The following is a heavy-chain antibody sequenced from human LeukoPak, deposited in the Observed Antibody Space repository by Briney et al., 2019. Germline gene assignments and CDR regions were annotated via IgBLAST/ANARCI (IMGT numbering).Heavy chain of an antibody. CDR2: INAGNGNT. J-gene: IGHJ4*02. Sequence: ASVKVSCKASGYTFTTYTMHWVRQAPGQRLESMGWINAGNGNTKFSQKFQGRVTITRDTSASTGYMELSSLRSEDTAVYYCAFRGVSDDFDYWGQGTLVTVSS. CDR1: GYTFTTYT. D-gene: IGHD3-10*01. CDR3: AFRGVSDDFDY. V-gene: IGHV1-3*01.